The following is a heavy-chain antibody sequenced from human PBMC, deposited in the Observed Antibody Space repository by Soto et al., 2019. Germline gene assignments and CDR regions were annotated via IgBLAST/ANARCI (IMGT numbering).Heavy chain of an antibody. J-gene: IGHJ4*02. D-gene: IGHD3-10*01. CDR2: MNPDSGNT. Sequence: QVQLVQSGAEVRTPGASVKVSCKASGYTFTSYDINWVRQATGQGPEWMGWMNPDSGNTGYVQKFQGRVTMTRNTAISTAYMELSSLRSVDTAVYYCARSVGGSNVNFDYWGQGTLVTVSS. V-gene: IGHV1-8*01. CDR1: GYTFTSYD. CDR3: ARSVGGSNVNFDY.